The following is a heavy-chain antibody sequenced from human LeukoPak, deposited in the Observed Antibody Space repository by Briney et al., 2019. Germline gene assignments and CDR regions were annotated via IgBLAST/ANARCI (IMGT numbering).Heavy chain of an antibody. CDR3: ARGHGWTDY. Sequence: GESLKISCEGSGYTFTNNWITWVRQMPGKGPEWMGRINPSDSDTNYSPSFQGHVTISADRSINTVYLRWSSLEASDTAMYYCARGHGWTDYWGQGTLVTVSS. D-gene: IGHD6-19*01. V-gene: IGHV5-10-1*01. CDR1: GYTFTNNW. CDR2: INPSDSDT. J-gene: IGHJ4*02.